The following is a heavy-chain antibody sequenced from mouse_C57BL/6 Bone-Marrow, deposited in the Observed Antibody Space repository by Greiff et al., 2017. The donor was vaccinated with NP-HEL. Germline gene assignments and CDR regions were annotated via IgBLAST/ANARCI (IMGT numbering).Heavy chain of an antibody. CDR3: ARHEGGVVNSFAY. V-gene: IGHV1-62-2*01. CDR1: GYTFTEYT. Sequence: QVQLQQSGAELVKPGASVKLSCKASGYTFTEYTIHWVKQRSGQGLEWSGWFYTGSGSIKYNDKFKDQATLTADKSSSTVYMELSRLTSEEAAVYCCARHEGGVVNSFAYWGQGTLVTVSA. CDR2: FYTGSGSI. D-gene: IGHD1-3*01. J-gene: IGHJ3*01.